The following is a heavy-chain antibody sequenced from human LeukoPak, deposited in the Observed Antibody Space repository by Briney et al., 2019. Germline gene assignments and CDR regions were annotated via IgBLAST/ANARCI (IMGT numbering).Heavy chain of an antibody. J-gene: IGHJ4*02. D-gene: IGHD6-19*01. CDR1: GYTFPSYD. Sequence: GASVKVSCKASGYTFPSYDINWVRQATGQGLEWMGWISAYNGNTNYAQKFQGRITMTTDTSTSTAYMELRSLRSDDTAVYYCARDLKMGYSSGRYSWGTGSSNDYWGQGTLVTVSS. V-gene: IGHV1-18*01. CDR2: ISAYNGNT. CDR3: ARDLKMGYSSGRYSWGTGSSNDY.